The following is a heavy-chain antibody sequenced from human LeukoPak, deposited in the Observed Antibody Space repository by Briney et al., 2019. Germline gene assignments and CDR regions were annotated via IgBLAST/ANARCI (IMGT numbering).Heavy chain of an antibody. CDR1: GFTFSSYS. D-gene: IGHD2-15*01. J-gene: IGHJ4*02. CDR3: AKVLVLVSANRYYFDY. CDR2: ISSSSGYI. Sequence: GGSLRLSCAASGFTFSSYSMNWVRQAPGKGLEWVSSISSSSGYIYYADSVKGRFTISRDNSKNTLYLQMNSLRAEDTAVYYCAKVLVLVSANRYYFDYWGQGTLVTVSS. V-gene: IGHV3-21*04.